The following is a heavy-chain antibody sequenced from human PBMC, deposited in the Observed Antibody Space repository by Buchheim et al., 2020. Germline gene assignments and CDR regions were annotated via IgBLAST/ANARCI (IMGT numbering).Heavy chain of an antibody. CDR2: ISYDGSNK. V-gene: IGHV3-30*14. D-gene: IGHD3-22*01. Sequence: QVQLVESGGGVVQPGRSLRLSCAASGFTFSSYAMHWVRQAPGKGLVWVAVISYDGSNKYYADSVKGRFTISRDNSKNQMYLQMNSLRAEDTAVYYCARASEYYYDSSGYPNPSYYYYGMDVWGQGTT. CDR3: ARASEYYYDSSGYPNPSYYYYGMDV. J-gene: IGHJ6*02. CDR1: GFTFSSYA.